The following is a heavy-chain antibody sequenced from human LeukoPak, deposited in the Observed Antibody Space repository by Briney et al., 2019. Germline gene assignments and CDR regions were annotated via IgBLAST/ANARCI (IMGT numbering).Heavy chain of an antibody. CDR2: IYHSGST. CDR1: GGSFSGYY. D-gene: IGHD6-19*01. Sequence: PSETLSLTCAVYGGSFSGYYWSWIRQPPGKGLEWIGEIYHSGSTNYNPSLKSRVTISVDTSKNQFSPKLSSVTAADTAVYYCARLPLSYSSGWYGRYYFDYWGQGTLVTVSS. CDR3: ARLPLSYSSGWYGRYYFDY. J-gene: IGHJ4*02. V-gene: IGHV4-34*01.